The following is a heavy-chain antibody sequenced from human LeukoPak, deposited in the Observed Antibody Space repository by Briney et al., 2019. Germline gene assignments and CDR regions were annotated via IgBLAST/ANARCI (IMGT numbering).Heavy chain of an antibody. D-gene: IGHD6-19*01. J-gene: IGHJ4*02. CDR2: ISSSSSYI. Sequence: PGGSLRLSCAASGFTFSSYSMNWVRQAPGKGLEWVSSISSSSSYIYYADSVKGRFTISRGNAKNSLYLQMNSLRAEDTAVYYCARDQLSIAVAGTIDYWGQGTLVTVSS. CDR1: GFTFSSYS. CDR3: ARDQLSIAVAGTIDY. V-gene: IGHV3-21*01.